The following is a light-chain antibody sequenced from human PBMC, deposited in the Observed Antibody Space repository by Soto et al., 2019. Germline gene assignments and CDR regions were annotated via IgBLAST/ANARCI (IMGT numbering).Light chain of an antibody. CDR3: QQYESSPLT. J-gene: IGKJ4*01. CDR2: RAS. Sequence: EIVLTQSPDTLSLSPGERATLSCRASQSVSSSLLAWYHKTPGQAPMLLIYRASSKATGIPDRFSGSGSGTDFTLTISRLEPEDFEVYYCQQYESSPLTFGGGTKVEIK. CDR1: QSVSSSL. V-gene: IGKV3-20*01.